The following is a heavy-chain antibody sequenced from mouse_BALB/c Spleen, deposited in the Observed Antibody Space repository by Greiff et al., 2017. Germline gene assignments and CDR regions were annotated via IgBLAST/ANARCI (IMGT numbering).Heavy chain of an antibody. CDR1: GYTFTSYY. CDR2: INPSNGGT. J-gene: IGHJ2*01. Sequence: QVQLKQSGAELVKPGASVKLSCKASGYTFTSYYMYWVKQRPGQGLEWIGEINPSNGGTNFNEKFKSKATLTVDKSSSTAYMQLSSLTSEDSAVYYCTRALGYFDYWGQGTTLTVSS. CDR3: TRALGYFDY. V-gene: IGHV1S81*02.